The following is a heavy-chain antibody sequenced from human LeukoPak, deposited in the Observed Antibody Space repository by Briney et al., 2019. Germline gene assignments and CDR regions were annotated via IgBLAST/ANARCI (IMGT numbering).Heavy chain of an antibody. V-gene: IGHV1-2*02. CDR3: ARDGNYYGSGSYYTD. CDR1: GYTFTGYY. J-gene: IGHJ4*02. Sequence: GASVKVSCKASGYTFTGYYMHWVRQAPGQGLEWMGWINPNSGGTNYAQKFQGRVTMTRDTSISTAYMELSRLRSDDTAVYYCARDGNYYGSGSYYTDWGQGTLVTVSS. D-gene: IGHD3-10*01. CDR2: INPNSGGT.